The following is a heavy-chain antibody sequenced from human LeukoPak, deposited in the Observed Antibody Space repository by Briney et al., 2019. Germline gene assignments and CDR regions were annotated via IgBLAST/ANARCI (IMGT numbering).Heavy chain of an antibody. CDR1: GGTFSSYA. CDR2: IIPIFGTA. V-gene: IGHV1-69*05. CDR3: ASSWANGFDY. J-gene: IGHJ4*02. D-gene: IGHD2-15*01. Sequence: SVTVSCKASGGTFSSYAISWVRQAPGQGLEWMGGIIPIFGTANYAQKFQGRVTITTDESTSTAYMELSSLRSEDTAVYYCASSWANGFDYWGQGTLVTVSS.